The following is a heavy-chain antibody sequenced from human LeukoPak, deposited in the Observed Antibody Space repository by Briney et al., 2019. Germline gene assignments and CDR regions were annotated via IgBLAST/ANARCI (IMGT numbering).Heavy chain of an antibody. CDR2: INPSGGST. Sequence: ASVKVSCKASGYTFTGYYMHWVRQAPGQGLEWMGIINPSGGSTSYAQKFQGRVTMTRDTSTSTVYMELSSLRSEDTAVYYCARHPPAMVIHYYYYGMDVWGQGTTVTVSS. D-gene: IGHD5-18*01. CDR3: ARHPPAMVIHYYYYGMDV. CDR1: GYTFTGYY. V-gene: IGHV1-46*01. J-gene: IGHJ6*02.